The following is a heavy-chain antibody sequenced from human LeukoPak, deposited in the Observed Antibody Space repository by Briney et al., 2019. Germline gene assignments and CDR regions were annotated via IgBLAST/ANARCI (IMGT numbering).Heavy chain of an antibody. CDR3: AKEFVFRGAPYFDY. CDR2: ISGSGGST. D-gene: IGHD3-16*01. CDR1: GFTFNSYG. V-gene: IGHV3-23*01. J-gene: IGHJ4*02. Sequence: GGSLRLSCAASGFTFNSYGMSWVRQAPGQGLEWVSTISGSGGSTYYADSVKGRFTISRDNSKNTLYLQMNRLRAEDTAVYYCAKEFVFRGAPYFDYWGQGTLVTVSS.